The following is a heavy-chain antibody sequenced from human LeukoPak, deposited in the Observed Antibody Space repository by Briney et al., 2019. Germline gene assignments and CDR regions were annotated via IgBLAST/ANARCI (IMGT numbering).Heavy chain of an antibody. Sequence: PGGSLRLSCAASGFTFSSYWMSWVRQAPGKGLEWVANIKQDGSEKYYVDSVKGRFTISRDNAKNSLYLQMNSLRAEDTAVYYCARDDFGYCSSTSCYSQHGAFDIWGQGTMVTVSS. D-gene: IGHD2-2*01. CDR2: IKQDGSEK. V-gene: IGHV3-7*01. CDR1: GFTFSSYW. J-gene: IGHJ3*02. CDR3: ARDDFGYCSSTSCYSQHGAFDI.